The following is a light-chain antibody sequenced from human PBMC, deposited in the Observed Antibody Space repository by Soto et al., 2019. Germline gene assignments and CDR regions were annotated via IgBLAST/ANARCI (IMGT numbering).Light chain of an antibody. J-gene: IGLJ1*01. Sequence: QSVLTQPASVSGSPGQSITISCTGTSSDVGSYNLVSWYQQHPGKAPKLVIYEGSKRPSGVSNRFSGSKSGNTASLTISGLQAEDEADYYCCSYAGSPTLYVFGSGTKVTVL. CDR2: EGS. CDR1: SSDVGSYNL. CDR3: CSYAGSPTLYV. V-gene: IGLV2-23*01.